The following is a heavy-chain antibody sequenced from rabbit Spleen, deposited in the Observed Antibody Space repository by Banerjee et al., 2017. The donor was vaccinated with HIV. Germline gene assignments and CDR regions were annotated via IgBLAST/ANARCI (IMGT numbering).Heavy chain of an antibody. CDR1: GFSFSSGHD. CDR3: ARDVGTSFSTYGMDL. V-gene: IGHV1S40*01. D-gene: IGHD8-1*01. Sequence: QQLEESGGGLVQPGASLTLTCTASGFSFSSGHDMCWVRQAPGKGLEWIACIFGGSGGRTHYASWAKGRFTISKTSSTTLTLQMTSLTAADTATYFCARDVGTSFSTYGMDLWGQGTLVTVS. J-gene: IGHJ6*01. CDR2: IFGGSGGRT.